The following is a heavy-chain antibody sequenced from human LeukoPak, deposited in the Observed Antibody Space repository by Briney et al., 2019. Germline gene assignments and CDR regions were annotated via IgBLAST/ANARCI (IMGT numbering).Heavy chain of an antibody. Sequence: GGSLRLSCAASGFTFSDYYMSWIRQAPGKGLEWVSYISSSGSTIYYADSVKGRFTISRDNAKNSLYLQMNSLRAEDTAVYYCARRIVWGPSGYSYLESGFDYWGQGTLVTVSS. J-gene: IGHJ4*02. CDR1: GFTFSDYY. D-gene: IGHD5-18*01. CDR2: ISSSGSTI. CDR3: ARRIVWGPSGYSYLESGFDY. V-gene: IGHV3-11*04.